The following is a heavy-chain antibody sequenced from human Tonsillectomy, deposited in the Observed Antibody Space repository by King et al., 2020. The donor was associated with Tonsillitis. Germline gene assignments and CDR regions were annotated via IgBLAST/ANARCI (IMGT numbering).Heavy chain of an antibody. CDR1: GGSLSRRSSY. J-gene: IGHJ6*02. CDR3: ARHSSYYYGMDV. CDR2: IYSSGSP. Sequence: QLQLQESGPRLVKPSEALSLTCTVSGGSLSRRSSYWVWLRQPPGKGLEWIGKIYSSGSPYYNPSLKSRVTMSVDTSKNPFSLKLSSVPAADTAVYYCARHSSYYYGMDVWGPGTTVTVSS. V-gene: IGHV4-39*01.